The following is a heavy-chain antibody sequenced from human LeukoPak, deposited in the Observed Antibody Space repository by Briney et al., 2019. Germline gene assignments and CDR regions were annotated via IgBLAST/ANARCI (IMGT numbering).Heavy chain of an antibody. J-gene: IGHJ1*01. V-gene: IGHV3-9*01. CDR2: ISWNSGSI. CDR3: AKDISTRPKYFQH. CDR1: GFTFVDYA. Sequence: GGSLRLSCAASGFTFVDYAMHWVRQAPGKGLGWVSGISWNSGSIGYADSVKGRFTISRDNAKNSLYLQMNSLRAEDTALYYCAKDISTRPKYFQHWGQGTLVTVSS.